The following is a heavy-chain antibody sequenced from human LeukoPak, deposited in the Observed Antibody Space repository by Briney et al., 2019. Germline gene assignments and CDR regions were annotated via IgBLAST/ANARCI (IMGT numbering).Heavy chain of an antibody. CDR1: GFTFSSYW. V-gene: IGHV3-7*01. Sequence: PGGPLRLSCAASGFTFSSYWMSWVRQAPGKGLEWVANIKQDGSEKYYVDSVKGRFTISRDNAKNSLYLQMNSLRAEDTAVYYCAREGSGSYAHNWFDPWGQGTLVTVSS. D-gene: IGHD1-26*01. CDR2: IKQDGSEK. CDR3: AREGSGSYAHNWFDP. J-gene: IGHJ5*02.